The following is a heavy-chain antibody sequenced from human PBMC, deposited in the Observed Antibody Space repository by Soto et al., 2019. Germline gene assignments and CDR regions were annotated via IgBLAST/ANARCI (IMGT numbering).Heavy chain of an antibody. CDR3: ARDVRGNYFDY. D-gene: IGHD1-26*01. V-gene: IGHV3-48*02. CDR1: GFTFNYYT. CDR2: ISVSSYSI. Sequence: ESGGGLVQPGGSLRLSCAASGFTFNYYTLNWVRQAPGKGLEWVANISVSSYSIYYADAVKGRFTISRDNAKNSLYLHMNRLREEDTAVYYCARDVRGNYFDYWGQGTLVTVSS. J-gene: IGHJ4*02.